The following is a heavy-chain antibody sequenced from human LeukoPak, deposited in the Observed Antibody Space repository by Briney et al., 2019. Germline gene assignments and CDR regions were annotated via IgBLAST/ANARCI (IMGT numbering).Heavy chain of an antibody. CDR2: ISAYNGNT. Sequence: ASVKVSCKASGYTFTSYGISWVRQAPGQGLEWMGSISAYNGNTNYAQKLQGRVTMTTDTSTSTAYMELRSLRSDDTAVYYCARSRRFYDILTGYLDYWGQGTLVTVSS. D-gene: IGHD3-9*01. J-gene: IGHJ4*02. V-gene: IGHV1-18*04. CDR3: ARSRRFYDILTGYLDY. CDR1: GYTFTSYG.